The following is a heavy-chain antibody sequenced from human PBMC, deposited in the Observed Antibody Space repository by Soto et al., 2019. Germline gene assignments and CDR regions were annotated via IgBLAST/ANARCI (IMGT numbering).Heavy chain of an antibody. D-gene: IGHD2-15*01. J-gene: IGHJ5*02. Sequence: QVQLVQSGAEVKKPGASVKVSCKASGGTFSSYAISWVRQAPGQGLEWMGGITPFFGTANYAQKFQGRVTNTASESTSRAYMELSGLRSDATAVYYCARERGSYEEGKNWFAPGGQGTLVMVSS. CDR1: GGTFSSYA. CDR3: ARERGSYEEGKNWFAP. CDR2: ITPFFGTA. V-gene: IGHV1-69*01.